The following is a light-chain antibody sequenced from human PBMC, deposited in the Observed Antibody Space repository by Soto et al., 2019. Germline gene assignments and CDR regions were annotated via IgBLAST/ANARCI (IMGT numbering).Light chain of an antibody. CDR3: QQYWT. CDR2: KAS. V-gene: IGKV1-5*03. CDR1: QSISSW. J-gene: IGKJ1*01. Sequence: DIQMTQSPSTLSASVGDRVTITCRASQSISSWLAWYQQKPGKAPKLLIYKASSLESGVPSRFSGSGSWTEFTLTISSLQPDDFATYYCQQYWTFGQGTKVEIK.